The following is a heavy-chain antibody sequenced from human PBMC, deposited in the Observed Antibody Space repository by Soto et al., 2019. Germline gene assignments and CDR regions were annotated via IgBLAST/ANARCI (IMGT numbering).Heavy chain of an antibody. Sequence: GGSLRLSCAASGFTFSSFGIHWVRQAPGKGLEWVAVISYDGIDKNYGDSVKGRFTISRDNAKNSLYLQMNSLRAEDTAVYYCARDYSGWYYWGQGTLVTVSS. J-gene: IGHJ4*02. CDR2: ISYDGIDK. CDR3: ARDYSGWYY. V-gene: IGHV3-30*03. CDR1: GFTFSSFG. D-gene: IGHD6-19*01.